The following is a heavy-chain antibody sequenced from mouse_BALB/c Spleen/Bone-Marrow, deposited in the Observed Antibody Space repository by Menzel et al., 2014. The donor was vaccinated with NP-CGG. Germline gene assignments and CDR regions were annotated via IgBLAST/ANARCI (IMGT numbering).Heavy chain of an antibody. CDR3: ARLGYYGGFAY. Sequence: EVNLVESGGGLVQPGGSLKLSCAASGFDFXGFWMGWVRQAPGKGLEWIGEINPDSSTINYTPSLKDRSIISRDNAKNTLYLQMSKVRSEDTALYYCARLGYYGGFAYWGQGTLVTVSA. J-gene: IGHJ3*01. CDR1: GFDFXGFW. V-gene: IGHV4-1*02. CDR2: INPDSSTI. D-gene: IGHD2-3*01.